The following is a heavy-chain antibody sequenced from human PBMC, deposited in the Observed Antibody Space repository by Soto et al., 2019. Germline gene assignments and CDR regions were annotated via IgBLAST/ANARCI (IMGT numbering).Heavy chain of an antibody. Sequence: GGSLRLSCAASGFTFSSYGMHWVRQAPGKGLDWVAVIWYDESNIYYADSVKGRFTISRDNSKNTLFLQMNSLRAEDTAVYYCARDDIPGIAGAIYGMDVWGQGTTVTVSS. J-gene: IGHJ6*02. V-gene: IGHV3-33*01. CDR3: ARDDIPGIAGAIYGMDV. CDR1: GFTFSSYG. D-gene: IGHD6-25*01. CDR2: IWYDESNI.